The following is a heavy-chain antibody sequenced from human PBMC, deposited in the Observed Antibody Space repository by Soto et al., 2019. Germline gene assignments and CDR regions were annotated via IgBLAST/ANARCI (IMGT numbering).Heavy chain of an antibody. CDR3: ATHYYGSGSHVGAY. J-gene: IGHJ4*02. Sequence: SETLSLTCAVYGGSFSDYYWTWIRQPPGKGLEWIGEINHSGSTNYNPSLKSRVTISVDTSKNQFSLKLSSVTAADTAMYYCATHYYGSGSHVGAYWGQGTLVTVSS. CDR2: INHSGST. V-gene: IGHV4-34*01. D-gene: IGHD3-10*01. CDR1: GGSFSDYY.